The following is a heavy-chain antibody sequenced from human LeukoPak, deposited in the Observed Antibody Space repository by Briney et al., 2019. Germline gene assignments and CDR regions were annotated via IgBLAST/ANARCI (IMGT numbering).Heavy chain of an antibody. CDR3: AKTTNWSLDH. CDR1: GGSISSSTYS. J-gene: IGHJ4*02. V-gene: IGHV4-39*01. Sequence: SETLSLTCTVSGGSISSSTYSWGWIRQPPGKGLEWIGNISYSGSTYYNPSLKSPVTISIDTSKKQFSLKLNAITASDTAVYYCAKTTNWSLDHWGQGTLVTVSS. D-gene: IGHD7-27*01. CDR2: ISYSGST.